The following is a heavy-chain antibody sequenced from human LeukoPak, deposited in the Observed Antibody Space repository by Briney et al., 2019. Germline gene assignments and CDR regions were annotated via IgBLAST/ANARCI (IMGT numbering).Heavy chain of an antibody. CDR3: ARDSRFLEWLYYYYMDV. V-gene: IGHV3-48*04. CDR2: ISSSSSTI. Sequence: GGSLRLSCAASGFTFSSYSMNWVRQAPGKGLEWVSYISSSSSTIYYADSVKGRFTISRDNAKNSLYLQMNSLRVEDTAVYYCARDSRFLEWLYYYYMDVWGKGTTVTVSS. D-gene: IGHD3-3*01. CDR1: GFTFSSYS. J-gene: IGHJ6*03.